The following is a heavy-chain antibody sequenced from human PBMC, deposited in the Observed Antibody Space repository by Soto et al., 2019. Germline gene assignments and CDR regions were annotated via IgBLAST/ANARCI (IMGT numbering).Heavy chain of an antibody. Sequence: QVQLVESGGGVVQPGRSLRLSCAPSGFAFTTFAMHWVRQAPGKGLEWVAVISYDGSIKSYADSVKGRFTISKDNSKNSLYLQMKRLRTEDTAGYYCAKGSFGLGSSPRFFYGMDVWGQGTTVTVSS. CDR2: ISYDGSIK. CDR3: AKGSFGLGSSPRFFYGMDV. V-gene: IGHV3-30*18. CDR1: GFAFTTFA. J-gene: IGHJ6*02. D-gene: IGHD3-10*01.